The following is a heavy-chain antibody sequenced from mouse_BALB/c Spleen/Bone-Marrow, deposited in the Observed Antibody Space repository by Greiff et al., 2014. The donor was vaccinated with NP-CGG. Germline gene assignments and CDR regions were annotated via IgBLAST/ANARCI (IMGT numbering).Heavy chain of an antibody. D-gene: IGHD2-2*01. CDR1: GFTFSNYA. CDR2: ITSGGPT. Sequence: EVKLVESGGGLVKPGGSLKLSCAASGFTFSNYAMSWVRQTPEKRLEWVASITSGGPTYYPASVEGRFTISRDNARNILYLQMSSLRSEDTAIYFCARNFGYDPSWFAYWGQGTLVTVSA. V-gene: IGHV5-6-5*01. CDR3: ARNFGYDPSWFAY. J-gene: IGHJ3*01.